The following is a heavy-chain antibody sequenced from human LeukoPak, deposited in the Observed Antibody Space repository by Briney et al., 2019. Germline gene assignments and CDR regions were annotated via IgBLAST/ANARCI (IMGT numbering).Heavy chain of an antibody. Sequence: GASVKVSCKAFGYTFTSNYMHWVRQAPGQGPEWMGVISPSGGSTTYAQKFQGRVTLTRDMSTSTDYLELSSLRSEDTAVYYCARGSSKNQYTSGWYHDCWGQGTLVTVSS. V-gene: IGHV1-46*01. CDR2: ISPSGGST. D-gene: IGHD6-19*01. CDR1: GYTFTSNY. CDR3: ARGSSKNQYTSGWYHDC. J-gene: IGHJ4*02.